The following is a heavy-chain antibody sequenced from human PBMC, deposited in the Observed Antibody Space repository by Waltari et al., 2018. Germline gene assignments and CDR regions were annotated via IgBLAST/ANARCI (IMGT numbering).Heavy chain of an antibody. D-gene: IGHD3-10*01. CDR3: ARDRIRSDAFDI. J-gene: IGHJ3*02. CDR2: ISSSSSYI. Sequence: EVQLVESGGGLVKPGGSLRLSCAASGFTFSSYSMNWVRKAPGKGLEWVSSISSSSSYIYYADSVKGRFTISRDNAKNSLYLQMNSLRAEDTAVYYCARDRIRSDAFDIWGQGTMVTVSS. V-gene: IGHV3-21*01. CDR1: GFTFSSYS.